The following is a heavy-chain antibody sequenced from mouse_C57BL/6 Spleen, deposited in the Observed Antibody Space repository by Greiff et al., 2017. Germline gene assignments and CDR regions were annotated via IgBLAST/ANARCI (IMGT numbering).Heavy chain of an antibody. CDR3: AIYNTTVVAKEAWFAY. V-gene: IGHV1-81*01. Sequence: QVQLQQSGAELARPGASVKLSCKASGYTFTSYGISWVKQRTGQGLEWIGEIYPRSGNTYYNEKFKGKATLTADKSSSTAYMELRSLTSEDSAVYFCAIYNTTVVAKEAWFAYWGQGTLVTVSA. J-gene: IGHJ3*01. CDR1: GYTFTSYG. CDR2: IYPRSGNT. D-gene: IGHD1-1*01.